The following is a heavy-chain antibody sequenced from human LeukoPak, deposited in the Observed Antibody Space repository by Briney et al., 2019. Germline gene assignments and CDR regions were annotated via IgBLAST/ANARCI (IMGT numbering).Heavy chain of an antibody. J-gene: IGHJ4*02. Sequence: SETLSLTCTVSGGSISSYYWSWIRQPPGKGLEWIGYIYYSGSTNYNPSLKSRVTITVDTSKNQFSLKLSSVTAADTAVYYCARIYYDSSGYYEDYWGQGTLVTVSS. D-gene: IGHD3-22*01. CDR2: IYYSGST. CDR3: ARIYYDSSGYYEDY. CDR1: GGSISSYY. V-gene: IGHV4-59*01.